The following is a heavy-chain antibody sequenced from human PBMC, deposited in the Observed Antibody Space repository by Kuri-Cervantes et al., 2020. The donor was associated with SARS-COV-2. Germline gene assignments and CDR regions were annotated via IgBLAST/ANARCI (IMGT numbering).Heavy chain of an antibody. J-gene: IGHJ5*02. CDR3: ARRQPTVFGAADWFDP. CDR1: GGSISSSDYY. D-gene: IGHD3-3*01. CDR2: IYYSGST. V-gene: IGHV4-39*01. Sequence: SETLSLTCIVSGGSISSSDYYWDWIRQPPGKGLEWIGSIYYSGSTYNNPSLKSRVTISADTSKNQFSLRLRSVTAADTAVYYCARRQPTVFGAADWFDPWGRGTLVTVSS.